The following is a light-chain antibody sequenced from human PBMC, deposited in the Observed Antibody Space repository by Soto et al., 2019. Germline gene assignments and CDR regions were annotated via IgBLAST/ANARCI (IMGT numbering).Light chain of an antibody. CDR2: DIS. J-gene: IGKJ5*01. Sequence: EIVVTQSAATLSVSPGERATLSCRASQSVGNKVAWYQHKPGQTTRXIIYDISTRAAGVPARFSGSGYETDFTLTISSLQSEDFAGYYCQQYNIWRSVTFGQGTRLE. CDR3: QQYNIWRSVT. V-gene: IGKV3-15*01. CDR1: QSVGNK.